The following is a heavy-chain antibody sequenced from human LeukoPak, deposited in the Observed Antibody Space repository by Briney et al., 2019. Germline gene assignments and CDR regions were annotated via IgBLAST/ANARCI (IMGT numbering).Heavy chain of an antibody. J-gene: IGHJ4*02. CDR2: INPNSGGT. CDR3: ARDGNFDY. CDR1: GYTFSGHY. Sequence: ASVTVSCKAFGYTFSGHYMHWVRQAPGQGLEWMGWINPNSGGTNYAQKFQGRVTMTRDTPISTAYMELTRLTSDDTAVYYCARDGNFDYWGQGTLVAVSS. V-gene: IGHV1-2*02.